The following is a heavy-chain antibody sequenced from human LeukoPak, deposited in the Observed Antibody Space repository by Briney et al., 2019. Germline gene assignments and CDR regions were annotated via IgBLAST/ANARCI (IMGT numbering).Heavy chain of an antibody. CDR1: GLTFSHYG. V-gene: IGHV3-33*01. J-gene: IGHJ1*01. Sequence: GRSLRLSCAAPGLTFSHYGMHWVCQSPGKGLDWVALIWNDGSKKYYADSVKGRFTISRDNAKNTLYLQMDSLRAEDTAVYYCTMWSGSSYIEYFQHWGQGTLVTVSS. CDR3: TMWSGSSYIEYFQH. CDR2: IWNDGSKK. D-gene: IGHD1-26*01.